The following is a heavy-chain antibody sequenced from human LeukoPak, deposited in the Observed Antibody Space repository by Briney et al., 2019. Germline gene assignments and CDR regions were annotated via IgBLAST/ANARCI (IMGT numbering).Heavy chain of an antibody. J-gene: IGHJ5*02. Sequence: PSETLSLTCTVSGGSISSSSYYWGWIRQPPGKGLEWIGSIYYSGSTYYNPSLKSRVTISVDTSKNQFSLKLSSVTAADTAVYYCARVSPGGYFDWFGSPGGEGNWFDPWGQGTLVTVSS. CDR2: IYYSGST. D-gene: IGHD3-9*01. V-gene: IGHV4-39*07. CDR1: GGSISSSSYY. CDR3: ARVSPGGYFDWFGSPGGEGNWFDP.